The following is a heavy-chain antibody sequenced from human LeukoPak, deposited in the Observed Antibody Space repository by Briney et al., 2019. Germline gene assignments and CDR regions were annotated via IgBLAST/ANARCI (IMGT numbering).Heavy chain of an antibody. Sequence: ASVKVSCKASGDTFTSYYMHWVRQAPGQGLEWMGIINPSGGSTNYAQKFQGRVTMTRDTSTSTVYMELSSLRSEDTAVYYCARAYSTVTTTDYWGQGTLVTVSS. CDR3: ARAYSTVTTTDY. J-gene: IGHJ4*02. V-gene: IGHV1-46*01. CDR2: INPSGGST. CDR1: GDTFTSYY. D-gene: IGHD4-17*01.